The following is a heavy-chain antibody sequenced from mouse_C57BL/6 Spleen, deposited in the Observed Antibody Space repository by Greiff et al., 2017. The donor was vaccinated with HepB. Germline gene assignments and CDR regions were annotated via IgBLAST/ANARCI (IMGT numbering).Heavy chain of an antibody. V-gene: IGHV1-69*01. D-gene: IGHD2-1*01. J-gene: IGHJ3*01. Sequence: QVQLQQPGAELVMPGASVKLSCKASGYTFTSYWMHWVKQRPGQGLEWIGEIDPSDSYTNYNQKFKGKSTLTVDKSSSTAYMQLSSLTSEDSAVYYCASYGNTGFAYWGQGTLVTVSA. CDR1: GYTFTSYW. CDR3: ASYGNTGFAY. CDR2: IDPSDSYT.